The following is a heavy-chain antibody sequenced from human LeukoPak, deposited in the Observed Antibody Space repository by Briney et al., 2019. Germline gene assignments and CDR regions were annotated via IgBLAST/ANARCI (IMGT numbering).Heavy chain of an antibody. Sequence: GGSLRLSCAASGFTVSSNYMSWVRQAPGKGLEWVSVIYSGGSTYYADSVKGRFTISRDNSKNTLYLQMNSLRAEDTAVYYCARDGRPGSSSGWYTAWGQGTLVTVSS. CDR2: IYSGGST. CDR1: GFTVSSNY. V-gene: IGHV3-66*01. J-gene: IGHJ5*02. CDR3: ARDGRPGSSSGWYTA. D-gene: IGHD6-19*01.